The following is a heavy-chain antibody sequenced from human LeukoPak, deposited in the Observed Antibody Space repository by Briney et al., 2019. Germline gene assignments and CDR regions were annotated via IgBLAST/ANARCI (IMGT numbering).Heavy chain of an antibody. V-gene: IGHV1-8*03. CDR1: RYTFTSYD. D-gene: IGHD1-14*01. J-gene: IGHJ4*02. CDR2: MNPNSGNT. Sequence: ASVKVSCKASRYTFTSYDTNWVRQATGQRLEWMGWMNPNSGNTGYAQKFQRRVTIIRNTSISTAYMELSSLRSEDTAVYYCARGRNQLKRFDYWGQGTLVTVSS. CDR3: ARGRNQLKRFDY.